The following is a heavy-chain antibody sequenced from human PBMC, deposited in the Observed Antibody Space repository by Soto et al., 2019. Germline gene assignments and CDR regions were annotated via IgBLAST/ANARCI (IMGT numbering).Heavy chain of an antibody. D-gene: IGHD6-6*01. Sequence: QVQLVQSGPEVKKPGASVKVSCTPSGYTFTNYGVNWVRQAPGQGLEWMGWISADSGDTKYAQKFQGRVTMTTDTSTRTAFRELRSLRFDGSAVYYCASGGRYSSSSDLTYWGQGTLVTVSS. J-gene: IGHJ4*02. CDR2: ISADSGDT. CDR3: ASGGRYSSSSDLTY. CDR1: GYTFTNYG. V-gene: IGHV1-18*04.